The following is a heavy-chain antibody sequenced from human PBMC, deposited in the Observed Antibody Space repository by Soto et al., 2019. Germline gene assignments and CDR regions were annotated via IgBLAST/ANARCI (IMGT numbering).Heavy chain of an antibody. D-gene: IGHD1-26*01. CDR3: ARGPKGEVGGTWYYYAMDV. J-gene: IGHJ6*02. CDR1: GGSFSGYY. V-gene: IGHV4-34*01. Sequence: SETLSLTCAVYGGSFSGYYWSWIRQPPGKGLEWIGEINHSGSTNYNPSLKSRVTISVDTSKNQFSLKLNSVTAADTAVYYCARGPKGEVGGTWYYYAMDVWGQGTTVTVSS. CDR2: INHSGST.